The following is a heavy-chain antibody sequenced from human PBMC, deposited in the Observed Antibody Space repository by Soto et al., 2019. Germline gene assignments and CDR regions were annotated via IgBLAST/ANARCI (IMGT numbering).Heavy chain of an antibody. CDR1: GFTFSSYG. CDR3: AKDIGRWVAVAGRGPY. D-gene: IGHD6-19*01. Sequence: QVQLVESGGGVVQPGRSLRLSCAASGFTFSSYGMHWVRQAPGKGLERVAAISYDGSNKYYADSVKGQCTISRDNSKNTVYLQRNSLRAVDTAVYYCAKDIGRWVAVAGRGPYWGQGTLVTSSS. V-gene: IGHV3-30*18. J-gene: IGHJ4*02. CDR2: ISYDGSNK.